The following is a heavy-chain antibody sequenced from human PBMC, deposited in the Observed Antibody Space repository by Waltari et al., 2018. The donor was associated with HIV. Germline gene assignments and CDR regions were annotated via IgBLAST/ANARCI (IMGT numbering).Heavy chain of an antibody. D-gene: IGHD6-13*01. CDR1: GGSISSGSYY. CDR2: IYTSGST. V-gene: IGHV4-61*02. Sequence: QVQLQESGPGLVKPSQTLSLTCTVSGGSISSGSYYWSWIRQPAGKGLEWIGRIYTSGSTNSNPSLKSRVTISVDTSKNQFSLKLSSVTAADTAVYYCARVPRYSSSYYYFDYWGQGTLVTVSS. J-gene: IGHJ4*02. CDR3: ARVPRYSSSYYYFDY.